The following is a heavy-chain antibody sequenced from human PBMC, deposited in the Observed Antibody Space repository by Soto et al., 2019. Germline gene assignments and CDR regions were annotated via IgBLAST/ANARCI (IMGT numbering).Heavy chain of an antibody. CDR1: GGSISSGHYY. CDR2: ISYSGIT. J-gene: IGHJ6*02. Sequence: QVQLQESGPGLVKPSQTLSLTCTVSGGSISSGHYYWSWIRQPPGKGLEWIGYISYSGITYYNPSLKSRITISVETSKNQFSLKLSFVTGADTAVYYCARRPYYYYGMDVWGQGTTVTVSS. V-gene: IGHV4-30-4*01. CDR3: ARRPYYYYGMDV.